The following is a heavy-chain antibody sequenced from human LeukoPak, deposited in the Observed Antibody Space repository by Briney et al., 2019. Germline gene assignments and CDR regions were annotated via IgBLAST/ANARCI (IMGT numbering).Heavy chain of an antibody. D-gene: IGHD6-19*01. V-gene: IGHV3-7*01. Sequence: PGGSLRLSCEASGFTFSSHWMSWVRPAPGKGLEWVAIIKQDGSEKYYVDSVTGRFTISRDNAKNSLYLQMNSLRDEDTAVYYCARDTSAWRYGMDVWGQGTTVTVSS. CDR2: IKQDGSEK. CDR3: ARDTSAWRYGMDV. CDR1: GFTFSSHW. J-gene: IGHJ6*02.